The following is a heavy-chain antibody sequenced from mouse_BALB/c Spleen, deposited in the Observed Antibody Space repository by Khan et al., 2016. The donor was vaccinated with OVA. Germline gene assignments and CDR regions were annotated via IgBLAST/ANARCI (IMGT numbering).Heavy chain of an antibody. CDR2: IWGDGST. CDR1: GFSLTGYG. Sequence: VQLQESGPGLVAPSQSLSITCTVSGFSLTGYGVSWVRQPPGKGLEWLGMIWGDGSTDSNSALKSRLSISKDNSKSQVFLKMNSLQTDDTAKYYCARAYYGNYREAMDYWGQGTSVTVSS. V-gene: IGHV2-6-7*01. D-gene: IGHD2-10*01. J-gene: IGHJ4*01. CDR3: ARAYYGNYREAMDY.